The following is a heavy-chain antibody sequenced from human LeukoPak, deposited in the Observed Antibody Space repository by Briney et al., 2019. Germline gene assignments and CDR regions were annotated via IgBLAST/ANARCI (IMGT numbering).Heavy chain of an antibody. V-gene: IGHV3-23*01. CDR2: ISGGGDAT. CDR3: ARDDLPSLWLNVGVFDM. J-gene: IGHJ3*02. Sequence: GGSLRLSCAASDFSFITYAMSWVRQAPGKGLEWVSTISGGGDATYYADSVKGRFTISRDNSKNTLYLQMNSLRVEDTAMYYCARDDLPSLWLNVGVFDMWGQGTMVTVSS. D-gene: IGHD3-9*01. CDR1: DFSFITYA.